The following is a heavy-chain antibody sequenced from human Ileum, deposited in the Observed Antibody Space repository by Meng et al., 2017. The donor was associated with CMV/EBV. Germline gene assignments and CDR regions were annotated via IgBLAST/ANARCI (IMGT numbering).Heavy chain of an antibody. D-gene: IGHD2-2*02. V-gene: IGHV3-30*02. CDR3: AKDRARRYCSSTRCYTPDFDY. J-gene: IGHJ4*02. CDR2: IWHDGSKT. Sequence: GESLKISCAASGFTFTTCGMHWVRQAPGKGLEWVAFIWHDGSKTYYADSVKGRFTIARDNFKNTLYLQMNSLRHEDTAVYYCAKDRARRYCSSTRCYTPDFDYWGQGTLVTVSS. CDR1: GFTFTTCG.